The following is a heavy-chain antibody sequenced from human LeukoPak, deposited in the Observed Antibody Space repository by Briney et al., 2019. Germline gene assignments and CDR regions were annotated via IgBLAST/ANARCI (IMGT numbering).Heavy chain of an antibody. CDR1: GGSISSYY. CDR3: ARTTEAHSWRTRYYDYYMDV. J-gene: IGHJ6*03. D-gene: IGHD6-13*01. CDR2: IYYSGST. V-gene: IGHV4-59*01. Sequence: SETLSLTCTVSGGSISSYYWSWIRQPPGKGLEWVGYIYYSGSTNYNPSLKSRLTISVDTSKNQFSLKLSSVTAADTAVYYCARTTEAHSWRTRYYDYYMDVWGKGTTVAVSS.